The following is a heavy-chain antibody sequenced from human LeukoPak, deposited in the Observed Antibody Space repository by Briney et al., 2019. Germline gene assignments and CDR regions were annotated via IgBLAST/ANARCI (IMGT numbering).Heavy chain of an antibody. J-gene: IGHJ4*02. Sequence: SVKVSCKASGGTFNSYAISWVRQAPGQGLEWMGRIIPIFGTANYAQKFQGRVTITTDESTSTAYMELSSLRSEDTAVYYCARGPLGRRGYSGYVTFDYWGQGTLVTVSS. CDR2: IIPIFGTA. CDR3: ARGPLGRRGYSGYVTFDY. CDR1: GGTFNSYA. D-gene: IGHD5-12*01. V-gene: IGHV1-69*05.